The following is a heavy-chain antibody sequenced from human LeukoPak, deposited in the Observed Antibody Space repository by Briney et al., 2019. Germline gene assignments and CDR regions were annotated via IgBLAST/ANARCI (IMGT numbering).Heavy chain of an antibody. CDR3: TRRGPDSSSWYLPFDY. D-gene: IGHD6-13*01. Sequence: PGGFLRLSCTASGFTFGDYAMSWVRQAPGKGLEWGGFFRSKAYGGTTEYAASVKGRFTISRDDSKSIAYLQMNSLKTEDTAVYYCTRRGPDSSSWYLPFDYWGQGALVTVSS. CDR2: FRSKAYGGTT. J-gene: IGHJ4*02. CDR1: GFTFGDYA. V-gene: IGHV3-49*04.